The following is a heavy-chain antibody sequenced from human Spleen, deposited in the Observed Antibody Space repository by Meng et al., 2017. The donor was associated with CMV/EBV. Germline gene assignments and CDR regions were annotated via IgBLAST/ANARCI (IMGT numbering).Heavy chain of an antibody. CDR3: AKGGYSYGYLFDP. V-gene: IGHV3-30*02. D-gene: IGHD5-18*01. CDR2: VRYDGTND. J-gene: IGHJ5*02. Sequence: GESLKISCTASGFTFSSFGMYWVRQAPGKGLEWVAFVRYDGTNDYYADSVKGRFTISRDNSKNTLYLQMNSLRAEDTAVYYCAKGGYSYGYLFDPWGQGTLVTVSS. CDR1: GFTFSSFG.